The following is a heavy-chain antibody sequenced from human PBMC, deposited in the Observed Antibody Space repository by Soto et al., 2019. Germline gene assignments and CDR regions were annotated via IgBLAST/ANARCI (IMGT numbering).Heavy chain of an antibody. CDR3: AREANYPNWFDP. J-gene: IGHJ5*02. CDR1: GFTFSSYS. CDR2: ISSSSSYI. D-gene: IGHD1-7*01. Sequence: EVQLVESGGGLVKPGGSLRLSCAASGFTFSSYSMNWVRQAPGKGLEWVSSISSSSSYISYADSVKGRFTISRDNAKNSLYLQMNSLRAEDTDVYYCAREANYPNWFDPWGQGTLVTVSS. V-gene: IGHV3-21*01.